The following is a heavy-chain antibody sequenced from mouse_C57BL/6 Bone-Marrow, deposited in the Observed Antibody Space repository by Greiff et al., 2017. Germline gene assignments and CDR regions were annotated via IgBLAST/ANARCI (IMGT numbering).Heavy chain of an antibody. CDR1: GFSLTSYA. CDR2: IWTGGGT. D-gene: IGHD1-1*01. CDR3: AITVVGAMDY. Sequence: QVQLKQSGPGLVAPSQSLSITCTVSGFSLTSYAISWVRQPPGKGLEWLGVIWTGGGTNYNSALKSRLSISQDNSKSQVFLQMNSLQTDDTARYYCAITVVGAMDYGGQGTSVTVSS. V-gene: IGHV2-9-1*01. J-gene: IGHJ4*01.